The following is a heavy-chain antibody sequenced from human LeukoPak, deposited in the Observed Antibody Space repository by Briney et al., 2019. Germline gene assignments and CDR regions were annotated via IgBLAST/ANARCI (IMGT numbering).Heavy chain of an antibody. D-gene: IGHD6-19*01. Sequence: GGSLRLSCAASGFTLRASYMHWVRQVPGQGLVWVSRTNTDGSTIVYANSVKGRFTMSRDNAKNTLYLQMNSLRAEDTAIYYCVRGSDWYYFDFWGQGILVTVSS. CDR3: VRGSDWYYFDF. CDR2: TNTDGSTI. V-gene: IGHV3-74*01. J-gene: IGHJ4*02. CDR1: GFTLRASY.